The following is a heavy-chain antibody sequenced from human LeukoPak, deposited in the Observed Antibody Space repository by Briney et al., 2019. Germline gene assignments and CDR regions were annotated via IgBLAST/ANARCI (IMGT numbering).Heavy chain of an antibody. J-gene: IGHJ4*02. D-gene: IGHD2-21*02. CDR3: ARMVVTASSHRVFDY. V-gene: IGHV1-2*02. CDR2: INPNSGGT. Sequence: ASLKVSCKPSGYTFTGYYMHCVRPAPGQGVGWVGWINPNSGGTNYAQKFQGRVTMTRDTSISTAYMELSRLRSDDTAVYYCARMVVTASSHRVFDYWGQGTLVTVSS. CDR1: GYTFTGYY.